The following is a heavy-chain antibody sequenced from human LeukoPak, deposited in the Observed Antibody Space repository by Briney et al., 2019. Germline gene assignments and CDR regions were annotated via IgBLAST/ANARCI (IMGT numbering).Heavy chain of an antibody. D-gene: IGHD6-19*01. CDR1: GFSFSTYC. V-gene: IGHV3-30*03. J-gene: IGHJ5*02. CDR3: ARSSVAVADPNWFDP. Sequence: GGSLRLSCAASGFSFSTYCMHWVRQAPGKGLEWVAVISYDGSNKHYADSVKGRFNTSSDNSKNTLYLQMNSLRAEDTAVYYCARSSVAVADPNWFDPWGQGTLVTVSS. CDR2: ISYDGSNK.